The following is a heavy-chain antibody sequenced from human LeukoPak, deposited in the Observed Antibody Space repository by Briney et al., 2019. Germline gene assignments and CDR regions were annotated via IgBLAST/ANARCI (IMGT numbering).Heavy chain of an antibody. D-gene: IGHD3-3*02. V-gene: IGHV4-31*03. CDR3: AALAKGNWFDP. CDR1: GGSISSGGYY. CDR2: IHYSGST. Sequence: TLSLTCTVSGGSISSGGYYWSWIRQHPGKGLEWIGYIHYSGSTYYNPSLRSRVTISADTSKNQFSLRLRSVTAADTAVYYCAALAKGNWFDPWGQGTLVTVSS. J-gene: IGHJ5*02.